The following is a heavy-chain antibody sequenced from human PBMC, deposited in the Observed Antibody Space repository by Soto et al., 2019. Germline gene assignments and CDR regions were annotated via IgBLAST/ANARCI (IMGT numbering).Heavy chain of an antibody. CDR2: INAGNGNT. V-gene: IGHV1-3*01. CDR1: GYTFTSYA. J-gene: IGHJ4*02. D-gene: IGHD3-10*01. Sequence: GASVKVSCKASGYTFTSYAMHWVRQAPGQRLEWMGWINAGNGNTKYSQKFQGRVTITRDTSANTVYMELSSLRSEDTATYYCARGDGPGSWLIDYWGQGALVTVSS. CDR3: ARGDGPGSWLIDY.